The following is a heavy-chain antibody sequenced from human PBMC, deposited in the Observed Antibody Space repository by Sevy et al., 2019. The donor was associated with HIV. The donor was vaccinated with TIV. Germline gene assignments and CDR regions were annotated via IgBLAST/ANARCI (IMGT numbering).Heavy chain of an antibody. J-gene: IGHJ4*02. Sequence: GGSLRLSCAASGFTFSDYYMTWIRQAPGKGLEWVSYISSGSTYINYADSVKGRFTISGDNAKNSLYLQMNSLGAEDTAVYYCAKDSRVYSSSHFDYWGQGTLVTVSS. CDR2: ISSGSTYI. V-gene: IGHV3-11*06. CDR1: GFTFSDYY. D-gene: IGHD6-13*01. CDR3: AKDSRVYSSSHFDY.